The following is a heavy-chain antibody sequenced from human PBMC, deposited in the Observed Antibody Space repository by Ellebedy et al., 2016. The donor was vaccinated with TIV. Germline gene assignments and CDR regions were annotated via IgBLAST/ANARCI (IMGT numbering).Heavy chain of an antibody. D-gene: IGHD2-15*01. J-gene: IGHJ4*02. CDR1: GFTFSSYA. CDR3: AKLAGVHPWYFDY. CDR2: IFKSGATT. V-gene: IGHV3-23*01. Sequence: GESLKISCAASGFTFSSYAMSWVRQAPGKGLEWVSSIFKSGATTYYADSVKGRFTISRDNSKNTLSLQMNSLRAEDTAVYSCAKLAGVHPWYFDYWGQGTLATVSS.